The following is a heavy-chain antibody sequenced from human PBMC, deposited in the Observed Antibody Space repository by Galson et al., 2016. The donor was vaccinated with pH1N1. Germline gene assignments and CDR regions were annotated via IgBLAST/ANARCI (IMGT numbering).Heavy chain of an antibody. CDR2: ISWNSGSI. CDR1: GFTFDDYA. J-gene: IGHJ4*02. Sequence: SLRLSCAASGFTFDDYAMYWVRQAPGKGLEWVSGISWNSGSIGYADSVKGRLTISRDNAKNSLYLQMNSLRAEDTALYYCAKVRGYSYGPFEYWGQGTLVTVSS. V-gene: IGHV3-9*01. D-gene: IGHD5-18*01. CDR3: AKVRGYSYGPFEY.